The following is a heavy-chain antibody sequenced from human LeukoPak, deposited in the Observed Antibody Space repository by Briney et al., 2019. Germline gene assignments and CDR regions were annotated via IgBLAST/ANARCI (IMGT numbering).Heavy chain of an antibody. CDR3: ARRGSGYDYFDY. D-gene: IGHD5-12*01. V-gene: IGHV4-59*08. CDR1: GGSIRSYY. Sequence: SETLSLTCTVSGGSIRSYYWSWVRKPPGKGLVWIGYIYYSGRTNYNPFLKSRVTISVDTSKKQFFLKLSSVTAADTAVYYCARRGSGYDYFDYWGQGTLVTVFS. CDR2: IYYSGRT. J-gene: IGHJ4*02.